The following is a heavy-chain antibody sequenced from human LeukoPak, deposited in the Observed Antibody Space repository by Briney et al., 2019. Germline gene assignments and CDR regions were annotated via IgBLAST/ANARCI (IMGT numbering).Heavy chain of an antibody. CDR2: INAGNGNT. D-gene: IGHD1-20*01. CDR1: GYTFTSYA. J-gene: IGHJ4*02. Sequence: ASVKVSCKASGYTFTSYAMHWVRQAPGQRLEWMGWINAGNGNTKYSQEFQGRVTITRDTSASTAYMELSSLRSEDMAVYYCAGERSGITGTTFFDYWGQGTLVTVSS. CDR3: AGERSGITGTTFFDY. V-gene: IGHV1-3*03.